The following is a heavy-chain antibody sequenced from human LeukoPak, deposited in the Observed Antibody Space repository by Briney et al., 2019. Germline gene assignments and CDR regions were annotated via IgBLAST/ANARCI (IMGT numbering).Heavy chain of an antibody. Sequence: SETLSLTCTVSDGSISIYYWNWIRQPPGKGLEWTGSIYYSGNTYYNPSLKSRVTISVDTSKNQFSLKMSSVTAADTAVYYCARHSGLRSPFDPWGQGTLVTVSS. CDR3: ARHSGLRSPFDP. CDR2: IYYSGNT. CDR1: DGSISIYY. V-gene: IGHV4-39*01. J-gene: IGHJ5*02. D-gene: IGHD3-3*01.